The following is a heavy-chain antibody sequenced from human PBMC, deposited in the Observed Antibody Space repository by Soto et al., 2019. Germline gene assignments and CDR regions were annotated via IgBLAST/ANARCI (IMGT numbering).Heavy chain of an antibody. J-gene: IGHJ4*02. D-gene: IGHD1-26*01. V-gene: IGHV1-46*01. CDR2: INPSGGST. CDR3: ARPPYSGSPGYYFDY. Sequence: QVQLVQSGAEVKKPGASVKVSCKASGYTFTSYYMHWVRQAPGQGLEWMGIINPSGGSTSYAQKFQGRVTMTRDTSTSTVYMELSSLRSEDTAVYYCARPPYSGSPGYYFDYWGQGPLVTVSS. CDR1: GYTFTSYY.